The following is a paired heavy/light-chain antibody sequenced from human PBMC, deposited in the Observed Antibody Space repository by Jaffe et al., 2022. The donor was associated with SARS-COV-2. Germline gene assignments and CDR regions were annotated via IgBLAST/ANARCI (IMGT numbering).Heavy chain of an antibody. D-gene: IGHD2-21*02. CDR1: GFKFDDYA. V-gene: IGHV3-43*02. CDR2: ISENLVDT. CDR3: AKDVSPVGVTPWDY. J-gene: IGHJ4*02. Sequence: EVQLVESGGGVVQPGGSLRLSCAASGFKFDDYAMHWVRQAPGKGLEWISSISENLVDTFYADSVRGRFTISRDNSRNALYLQMNSLRTEDSALYYCAKDVSPVGVTPWDYWGQGTLVTVSS.
Light chain of an antibody. J-gene: IGLJ3*02. CDR3: VLLIHTGVWV. CDR1: SGSVSTNHY. CDR2: NTN. Sequence: QTVVTQEPSFSVSPGGTVTLTCGLSSGSVSTNHYPSWYQQTPGQAPRTLIYNTNTRSSGVPDRFSGSIVGNKAALTITGAQVDDESDYYCVLLIHTGVWVFGGGTKLTVL. V-gene: IGLV8-61*01.